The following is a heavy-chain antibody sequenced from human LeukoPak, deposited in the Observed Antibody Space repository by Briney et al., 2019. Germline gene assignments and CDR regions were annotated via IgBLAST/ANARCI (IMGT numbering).Heavy chain of an antibody. J-gene: IGHJ4*02. CDR3: ARLYCSSTSCYDGLDY. Sequence: GGSLRLSCAASGFTFSSYSMNWVRQAPGKGLEWVSYISSSSSTIYYADSVKGRFTISRDNAKNSLYLQMNSLRAEDTAVYFCARLYCSSTSCYDGLDYWGQGTLVTVSS. CDR2: ISSSSSTI. D-gene: IGHD2-2*01. V-gene: IGHV3-48*01. CDR1: GFTFSSYS.